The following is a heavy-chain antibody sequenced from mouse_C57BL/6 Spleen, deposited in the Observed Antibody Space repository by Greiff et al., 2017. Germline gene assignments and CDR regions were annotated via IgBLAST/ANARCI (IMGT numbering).Heavy chain of an antibody. J-gene: IGHJ3*01. CDR1: GYTFTDYY. CDR3: APSTMITEGFAY. CDR2: INPNNGGT. D-gene: IGHD2-4*01. V-gene: IGHV1-26*01. Sequence: VQLKQSGPELVKPGASVKISCKASGYTFTDYYMNWVKQSHGKSLEWIGDINPNNGGTSYNQKFKGKATLTVDKSSSTAYMELRSLTSEDSAVYYCAPSTMITEGFAYWGQGTLVTVSA.